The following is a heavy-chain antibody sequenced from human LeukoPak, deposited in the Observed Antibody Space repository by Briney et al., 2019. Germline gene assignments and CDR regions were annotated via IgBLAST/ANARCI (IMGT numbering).Heavy chain of an antibody. CDR1: GCTFTGYY. Sequence: ASVKVSCKASGCTFTGYYMHWVRQAPGQGLEWMGRINPNSGGTNYAQKFQGRVTMTRDTSISTAYMELSRLRSDDTAVYYCATEYYYDSSGYYYWGQGTLVTVSS. J-gene: IGHJ4*02. CDR2: INPNSGGT. V-gene: IGHV1-2*06. CDR3: ATEYYYDSSGYYY. D-gene: IGHD3-22*01.